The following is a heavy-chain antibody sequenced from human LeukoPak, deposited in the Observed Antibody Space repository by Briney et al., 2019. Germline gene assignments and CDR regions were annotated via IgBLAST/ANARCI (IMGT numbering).Heavy chain of an antibody. CDR3: ARETGKRGMDV. CDR2: INSDGSST. D-gene: IGHD1-1*01. CDR1: GFTFSSYW. J-gene: IGHJ6*02. Sequence: PGGSLRLSCAASGFTFSSYWMHWVRHAPGKGLVWVSRINSDGSSTSYADSVKGRFTISRDNAKNTLYLQMNSLRAEDTAVYYCARETGKRGMDVWGQGTTVTVSS. V-gene: IGHV3-74*01.